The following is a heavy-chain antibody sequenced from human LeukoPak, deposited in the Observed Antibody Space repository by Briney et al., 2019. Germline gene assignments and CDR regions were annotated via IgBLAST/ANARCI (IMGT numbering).Heavy chain of an antibody. D-gene: IGHD7-27*01. V-gene: IGHV3-30*03. CDR2: ISYDGSNE. Sequence: GGSLRLSCAASGFTFSNYGMHWFRQAPGKGLEWVAVISYDGSNEYYADSVKGRFTISRDTSRNTLYLQMNSLRAEDTALYYCARKFLTGRLIDYWGQGTLVTVSS. CDR3: ARKFLTGRLIDY. CDR1: GFTFSNYG. J-gene: IGHJ4*02.